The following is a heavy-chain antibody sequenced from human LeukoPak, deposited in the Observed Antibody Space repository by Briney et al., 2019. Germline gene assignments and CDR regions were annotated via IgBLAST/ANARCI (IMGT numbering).Heavy chain of an antibody. V-gene: IGHV4-39*01. CDR1: GGSISSGSYY. D-gene: IGHD3-3*01. CDR2: IYYSGST. J-gene: IGHJ4*02. CDR3: ARHVLWDDFWSGLYYFDY. Sequence: PSETLSLTCTVSGGSISSGSYYWGWIRQPPGKGLEWIGSIYYSGSTYYNPSLKSRVTTSVDTSKDQFSLKLSSVTAADTAVYYCARHVLWDDFWSGLYYFDYWGQGTLVTVSS.